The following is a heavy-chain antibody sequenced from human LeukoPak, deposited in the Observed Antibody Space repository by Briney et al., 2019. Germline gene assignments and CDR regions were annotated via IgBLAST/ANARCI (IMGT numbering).Heavy chain of an antibody. V-gene: IGHV3-30*04. CDR3: ARDRLPITMVRGVTIDY. D-gene: IGHD3-10*01. CDR1: GFTFSSYA. CDR2: ISYDGSNK. Sequence: GSLRLSSAASGFTFSSYAMHWVRQAPGKGLEWVAVISYDGSNKYYADSVKGRFTISRDNSKNTLYLQMNSLRAEDTAVYYCARDRLPITMVRGVTIDYWGQGTLVTVSS. J-gene: IGHJ4*02.